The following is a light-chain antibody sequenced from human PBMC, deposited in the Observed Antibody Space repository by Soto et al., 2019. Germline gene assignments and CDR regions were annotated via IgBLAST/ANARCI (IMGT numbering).Light chain of an antibody. Sequence: DIQVTQSPPSLSASVGDRVTITCRASQSISSWLAWYQQKPGKAPKLLIYKASSLESGVPSRFSGSGSGTEFTLTISSLQPDDFATYYCQQYNSYSEWTFGQGTKVDI. CDR2: KAS. V-gene: IGKV1-5*03. CDR3: QQYNSYSEWT. CDR1: QSISSW. J-gene: IGKJ1*01.